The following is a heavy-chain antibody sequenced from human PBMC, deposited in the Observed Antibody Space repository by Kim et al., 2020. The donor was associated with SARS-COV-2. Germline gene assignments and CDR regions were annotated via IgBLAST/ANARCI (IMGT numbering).Heavy chain of an antibody. CDR3: AKSWTMPVAGSKN. V-gene: IGHV3-23*01. D-gene: IGHD6-19*01. J-gene: IGHJ4*02. CDR1: GYTFSNYA. CDR2: ISGGAGST. Sequence: GGSLRLSCVASGYTFSNYAMSWVRQAPGKGLEWVSSISGGAGSTYYADSVKGRFTISRDNSKNTLYLQMSSLRAEDTAVYYCAKSWTMPVAGSKNWGQGT.